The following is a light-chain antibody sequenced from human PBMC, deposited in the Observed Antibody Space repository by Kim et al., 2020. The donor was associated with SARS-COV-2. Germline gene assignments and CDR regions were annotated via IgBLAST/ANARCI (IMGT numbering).Light chain of an antibody. V-gene: IGLV3-19*01. CDR1: SLRSYY. CDR2: GKN. J-gene: IGLJ1*01. CDR3: NSRDSSGNYV. Sequence: VALGQTVRITCQGDSLRSYYASWYQQKPGQAPVLVSYGKNNRPSGIPDRFSGSSSGNTASLTITGAQAEDEADYYCNSRDSSGNYVFGTGTKVTVL.